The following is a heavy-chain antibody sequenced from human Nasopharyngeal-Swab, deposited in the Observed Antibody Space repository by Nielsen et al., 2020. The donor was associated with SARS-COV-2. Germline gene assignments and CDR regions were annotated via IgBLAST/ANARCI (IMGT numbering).Heavy chain of an antibody. CDR2: IKQDGSEK. J-gene: IGHJ6*02. V-gene: IGHV3-7*01. CDR1: GFTFSRYW. D-gene: IGHD3-16*02. CDR3: ARDKGMRDYVWGSYRSSYYYYYGMDV. Sequence: GGSLRLSCAGSGFTFSRYWMSWVRQAPGKGLEWVANIKQDGSEKYNEDSVKGRFTISRDNAKNSLYLQMNSLRAEDTAVYYCARDKGMRDYVWGSYRSSYYYYYGMDVWGQGTTVTVSS.